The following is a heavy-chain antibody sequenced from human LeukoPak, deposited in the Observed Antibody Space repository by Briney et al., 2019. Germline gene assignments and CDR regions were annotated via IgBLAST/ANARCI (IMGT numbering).Heavy chain of an antibody. D-gene: IGHD5-18*01. V-gene: IGHV3-43*01. CDR2: ISWDGGST. Sequence: PGGSLRLSCAASGFTFDDYGMSWVRHAPGKGLEWVSLISWDGGSTYYADSVKGRFTISRDNSKNSLYLQMNSLRTEDTALYYCAKGLSYGEYYFDYWGQGTLVTVSS. CDR3: AKGLSYGEYYFDY. J-gene: IGHJ4*02. CDR1: GFTFDDYG.